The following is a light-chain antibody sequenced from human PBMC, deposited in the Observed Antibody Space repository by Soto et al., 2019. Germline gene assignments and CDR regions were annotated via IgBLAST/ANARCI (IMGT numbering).Light chain of an antibody. CDR3: QQYGGSPIT. CDR2: GAS. Sequence: IDFTQSPGTRSLSPGERANLSCRASESLTRGSLAWYQQKPGQNPRLLIHGASSRATGIPDRFSGSGSGTDFTLTISRLEPDDFALYFCQQYGGSPITFGLGTRLEI. V-gene: IGKV3-20*01. CDR1: ESLTRGS. J-gene: IGKJ5*01.